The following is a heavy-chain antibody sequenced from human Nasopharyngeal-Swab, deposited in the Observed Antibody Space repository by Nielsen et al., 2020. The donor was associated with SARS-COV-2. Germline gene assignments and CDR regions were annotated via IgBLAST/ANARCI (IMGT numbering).Heavy chain of an antibody. J-gene: IGHJ6*03. Sequence: GESLKISCAASGFTFSNYWMHWVRQAPGKGLVWVSRINNDGSSTTDADSVKGRFTIYRDNAKNTVYLQMNSLRAEDTAVYYCARDSNSRKRYQPHIYYYYYYMDVWGKGTTVTVPS. CDR3: ARDSNSRKRYQPHIYYYYYYMDV. V-gene: IGHV3-74*03. CDR2: INNDGSST. CDR1: GFTFSNYW. D-gene: IGHD2-2*01.